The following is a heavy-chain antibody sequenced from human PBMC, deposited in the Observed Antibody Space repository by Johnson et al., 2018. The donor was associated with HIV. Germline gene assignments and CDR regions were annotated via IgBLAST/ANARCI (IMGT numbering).Heavy chain of an antibody. Sequence: VQLVESGGGVVRPGGSLRLSCAASGFTFDDYGMSWVRQAPGKGLEWVSGINWNGGSTGYADSVKGRFTISRDNAKNSLYLQMNSLRAEDTALYYCAKDVGTAAGTLQGAFDIWGQGTMVTVSS. D-gene: IGHD6-13*01. J-gene: IGHJ3*02. CDR1: GFTFDDYG. CDR3: AKDVGTAAGTLQGAFDI. V-gene: IGHV3-20*04. CDR2: INWNGGST.